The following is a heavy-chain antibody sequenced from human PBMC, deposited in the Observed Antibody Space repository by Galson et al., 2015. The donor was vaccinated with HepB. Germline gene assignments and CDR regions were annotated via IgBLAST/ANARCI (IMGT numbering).Heavy chain of an antibody. D-gene: IGHD6-13*01. J-gene: IGHJ6*02. CDR3: ARGMYSSSWYDLNYYYYGMDV. V-gene: IGHV1-8*01. CDR2: MNPNSGNT. Sequence: SVKVSCKASGYTFTSYDINWVRQATGQGLEWMGWMNPNSGNTGYAQKFQGRVTMTRNTSISTAYMELSSLRSEDTAVYYCARGMYSSSWYDLNYYYYGMDVWGQGTTVTVSS. CDR1: GYTFTSYD.